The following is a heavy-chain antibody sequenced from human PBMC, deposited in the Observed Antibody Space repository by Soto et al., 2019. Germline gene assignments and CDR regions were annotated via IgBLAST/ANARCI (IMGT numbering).Heavy chain of an antibody. CDR1: GDSVSNNGAT. CDR2: AYYRSRWLY. Sequence: SQTLSLTCGICGDSVSNNGATWNWIRQSPSRGLEWLGRAYYRSRWLYDYATSVRGRISINPDTSKNQVSLQLNSVTPEDTAVYYCAKEMATVFDAFDIWGQGTMVTVSS. D-gene: IGHD4-4*01. CDR3: AKEMATVFDAFDI. V-gene: IGHV6-1*01. J-gene: IGHJ3*02.